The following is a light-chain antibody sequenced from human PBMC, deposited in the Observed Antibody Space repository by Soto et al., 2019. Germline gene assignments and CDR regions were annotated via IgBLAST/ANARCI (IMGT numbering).Light chain of an antibody. CDR1: PAIASC. J-gene: IGKJ1*01. V-gene: IGKV1-9*01. Sequence: DIPLTQSPSPLSASVGDRVTITCRAIPAIASCLAWYQQKPGTAPKLLIYGASTLQSGVPSRFSGSRSGTDYTLTIASLQPEDFATYYCQQLNGSPWTFGQGTKVDIK. CDR2: GAS. CDR3: QQLNGSPWT.